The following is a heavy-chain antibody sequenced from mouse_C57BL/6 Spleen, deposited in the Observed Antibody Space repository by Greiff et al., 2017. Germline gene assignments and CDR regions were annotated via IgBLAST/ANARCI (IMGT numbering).Heavy chain of an antibody. CDR3: ARSEDGDYFDY. D-gene: IGHD2-3*01. V-gene: IGHV1-9*01. CDR2: ILPGSGSN. CDR1: GYTFTGSW. Sequence: QVQLQQSGAELMKPGASVKISCKASGYTFTGSWIEWVKQRPGQGLEWIGEILPGSGSNNYNEKFKGKATFTAATSSYTAYMKLSTLTTADSAIYDCARSEDGDYFDYWGQGTTLTVSA. J-gene: IGHJ2*01.